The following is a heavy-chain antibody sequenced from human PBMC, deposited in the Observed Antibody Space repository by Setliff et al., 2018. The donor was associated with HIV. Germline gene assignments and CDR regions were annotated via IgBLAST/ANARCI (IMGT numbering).Heavy chain of an antibody. D-gene: IGHD3-9*01. CDR3: VREGEYFDTIGHYLVRRFFDL. J-gene: IGHJ3*01. CDR1: GFTFSTYW. V-gene: IGHV3-7*01. CDR2: IKQDGSEK. Sequence: PGGSLRLSCAASGFTFSTYWMSWVRQAPGKGLEWVANIKQDGSEKNYMDSVKGRFTISRDNAKKSVFLHMNSLRGEDTAVYYCVREGEYFDTIGHYLVRRFFDLWGQGTMVTVSS.